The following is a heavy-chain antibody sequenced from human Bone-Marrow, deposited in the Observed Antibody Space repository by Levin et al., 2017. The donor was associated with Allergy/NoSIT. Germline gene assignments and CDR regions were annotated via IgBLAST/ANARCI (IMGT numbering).Heavy chain of an antibody. Sequence: GESLKISCKASGYTFTSYYMHWVRQAPGQGLEWMGIINPSGGSTSYAQKFQGRVTMTRDTSTSTVYMELSSLRSEDTAVYYCARTWSSGTPFDYWGQGTLVTVSS. CDR1: GYTFTSYY. CDR3: ARTWSSGTPFDY. D-gene: IGHD6-19*01. CDR2: INPSGGST. V-gene: IGHV1-46*01. J-gene: IGHJ4*02.